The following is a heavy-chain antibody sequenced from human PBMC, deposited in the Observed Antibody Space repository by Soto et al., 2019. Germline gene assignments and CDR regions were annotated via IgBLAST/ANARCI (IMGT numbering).Heavy chain of an antibody. J-gene: IGHJ3*02. V-gene: IGHV1-69*13. CDR1: GGTFSSYA. CDR3: ARDPTRREVLWSGEFPAAFDI. Sequence: SVKVSCKASGGTFSSYAISWVRQAPGQGLEWMGGIIPIFGTANYAQKFQGRVTITADESTSTAYMELSSLRSEDTAVYYCARDPTRREVLWSGEFPAAFDIWGQGTMVTVSS. CDR2: IIPIFGTA. D-gene: IGHD3-10*01.